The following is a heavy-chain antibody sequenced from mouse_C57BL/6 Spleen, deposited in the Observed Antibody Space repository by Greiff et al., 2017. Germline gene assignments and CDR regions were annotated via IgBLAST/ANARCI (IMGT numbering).Heavy chain of an antibody. CDR3: ARQAGTRYFDY. V-gene: IGHV5-6*01. D-gene: IGHD4-1*01. J-gene: IGHJ2*01. Sequence: EVKVVESGGDLVKPGGSLKLSCAASGFTFSSYGMSWVRQTPDKRLEWVATISSGGSYTYYPDSVKGRFTISRDNAKNTLYLQMSSLKSEDTAMYYCARQAGTRYFDYWGQGTTLTVSS. CDR2: ISSGGSYT. CDR1: GFTFSSYG.